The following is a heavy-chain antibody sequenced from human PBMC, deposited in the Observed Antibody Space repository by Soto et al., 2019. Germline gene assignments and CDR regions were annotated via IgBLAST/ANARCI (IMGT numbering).Heavy chain of an antibody. CDR2: IITIFGTA. CDR3: ARDATDTAMVGFDY. V-gene: IGHV1-69*06. J-gene: IGHJ4*02. CDR1: GGTFSSSA. Sequence: QVQLVQSGAEVKKPGSSVKVSCKASGGTFSSSAISWVRQAPGQGLEWMGGIITIFGTANYAQKFQGRVTITADKSTSTAYMELSSLRSEDTAVYYCARDATDTAMVGFDYWGQGTLVTVSS. D-gene: IGHD5-18*01.